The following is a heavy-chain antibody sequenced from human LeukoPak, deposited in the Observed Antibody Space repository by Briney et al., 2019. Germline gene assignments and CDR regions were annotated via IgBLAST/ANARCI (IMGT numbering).Heavy chain of an antibody. Sequence: GGSLRLSCAASGFTFSSYCMNWVRQAPGKGLGWVSYISSSGSTIYYADSVKGRFTISRDNAKNSLYLQMNSLRAEDTAVYYCARVHCSSTSCYGLFDYWGQGTLVTVSS. CDR1: GFTFSSYC. CDR3: ARVHCSSTSCYGLFDY. J-gene: IGHJ4*02. D-gene: IGHD2-2*01. CDR2: ISSSGSTI. V-gene: IGHV3-48*04.